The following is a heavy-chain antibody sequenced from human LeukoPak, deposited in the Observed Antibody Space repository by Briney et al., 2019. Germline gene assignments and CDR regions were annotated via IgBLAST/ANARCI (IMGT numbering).Heavy chain of an antibody. D-gene: IGHD3-16*01. Sequence: PGGSLRLSCAASGFSFDDNAMYWVRQAPGKGLEWVSLISGDGATTYYADSVKGRFNISRDNSKSSLYLQTNSLRREDSALYYCAKDNQRGGFHHWGQGTLVTVSS. J-gene: IGHJ1*01. CDR3: AKDNQRGGFHH. V-gene: IGHV3-43*02. CDR1: GFSFDDNA. CDR2: ISGDGATT.